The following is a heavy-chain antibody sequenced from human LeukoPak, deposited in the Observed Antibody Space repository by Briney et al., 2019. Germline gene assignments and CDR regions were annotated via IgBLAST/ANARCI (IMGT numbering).Heavy chain of an antibody. V-gene: IGHV3-11*01. J-gene: IGHJ4*02. CDR2: ISGSGSTI. CDR3: AKVPIFGVVMSGGYYFDY. Sequence: LSLTCTVYGGSFSGYYWSWIRQAPGKGLEWVSYISGSGSTIFYADSVKGRFTISRDNAKSSLHLQMNSLRAEDTAVYYCAKVPIFGVVMSGGYYFDYWGQGTLVTISS. CDR1: GGSFSGYY. D-gene: IGHD3-3*01.